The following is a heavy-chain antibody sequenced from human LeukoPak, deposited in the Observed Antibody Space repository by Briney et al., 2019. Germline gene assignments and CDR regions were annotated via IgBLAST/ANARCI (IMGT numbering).Heavy chain of an antibody. CDR1: GFTVSSNY. CDR3: AKDLKTLYRLRNYFDY. CDR2: IYRGGST. V-gene: IGHV3-66*01. Sequence: PGGSLRLSCAASGFTVSSNYMGWVRQAPGKGLEWVSVIYRGGSTYYADSGKGRFTISTDNSKNTLYLQMNGLRAEYTAVYSSAKDLKTLYRLRNYFDYWGQGTLVTASS. D-gene: IGHD2-2*02. J-gene: IGHJ4*02.